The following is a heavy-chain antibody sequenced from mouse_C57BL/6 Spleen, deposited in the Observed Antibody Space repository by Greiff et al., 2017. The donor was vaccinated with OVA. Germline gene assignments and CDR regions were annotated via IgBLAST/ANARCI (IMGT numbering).Heavy chain of an antibody. CDR2: IYPGSGNT. CDR3: ARENYYRRSYTY. J-gene: IGHJ2*01. Sequence: QVQLKESGPELVKPGASVKISCKASGYSFTSYYIHWVKQRPGQGLEWIGWIYPGSGNTKYNEKFKGKATLTADTSSSTAYMQLSSLTSEDSAVYYCARENYYRRSYTYWGQGTTLTVSS. D-gene: IGHD1-1*01. V-gene: IGHV1-66*01. CDR1: GYSFTSYY.